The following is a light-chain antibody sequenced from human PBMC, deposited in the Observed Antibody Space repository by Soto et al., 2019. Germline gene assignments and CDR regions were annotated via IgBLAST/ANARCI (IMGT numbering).Light chain of an antibody. CDR3: QQFSSYPLT. V-gene: IGKV3-20*01. CDR1: QSVSNDF. J-gene: IGKJ4*01. CDR2: DAS. Sequence: EIVLTQSPGILSLXXXXXXXXXXXXSQSVSNDFLDWYQQKPGQAPRLLIYDASSRATGIPDRFSGGGSGTDFTLTISRLEPEDFAVYYCQQFSSYPLTFGGGTKVDIK.